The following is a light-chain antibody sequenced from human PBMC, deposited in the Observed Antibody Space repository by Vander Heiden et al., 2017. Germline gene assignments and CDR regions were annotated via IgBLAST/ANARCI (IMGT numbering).Light chain of an antibody. CDR2: DVN. V-gene: IGLV2-14*03. CDR1: INDVGGYNF. J-gene: IGLJ2*01. CDR3: SSYTNNTALV. Sequence: QSALTQPASVSGSPGQSITISCTGTINDVGGYNFVSWFQQHPGKAPKLMIYDVNVRPSGVSSRFSGSKSGNTASLTISGLQSEDEAHYYCSSYTNNTALVFGGGTKLSVL.